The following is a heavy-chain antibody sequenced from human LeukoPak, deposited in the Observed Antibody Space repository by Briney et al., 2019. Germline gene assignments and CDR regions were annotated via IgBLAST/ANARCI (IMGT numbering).Heavy chain of an antibody. Sequence: ASVKVSCKASGYSFTSHYMHWVRQAPGQGLEWLGLINPSGSSTLYAQKFQGRVTMTRDMSTSTVYMELSSLRSEDTAVYYCARGSDGSDYGDAFDIWCQGTMVTVSS. J-gene: IGHJ3*02. CDR2: INPSGSST. V-gene: IGHV1-46*01. D-gene: IGHD4-17*01. CDR3: ARGSDGSDYGDAFDI. CDR1: GYSFTSHY.